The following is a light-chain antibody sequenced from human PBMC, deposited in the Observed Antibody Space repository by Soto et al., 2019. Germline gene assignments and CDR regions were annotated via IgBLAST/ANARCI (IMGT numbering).Light chain of an antibody. CDR3: CSYAGSSPAVV. CDR2: EGT. CDR1: GSDVGSYNL. V-gene: IGLV2-23*01. Sequence: QSALTQSASVSGSPGQSITISCTGTGSDVGSYNLVSWYQQHPGKAPKVIIYEGTKRPSGVSNRFSGSKSGNTASLTISGLQAEDEADYYCCSYAGSSPAVVFGGGTKLTVL. J-gene: IGLJ3*02.